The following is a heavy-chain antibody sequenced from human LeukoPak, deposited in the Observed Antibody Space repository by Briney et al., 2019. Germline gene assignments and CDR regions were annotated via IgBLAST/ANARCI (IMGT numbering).Heavy chain of an antibody. D-gene: IGHD5/OR15-5a*01. Sequence: SSETLSLTCTVSGYSINSYYWSWIRQPPGKGLEWIGYIYYSGSTNYNPSLKSRVTISVDTSKNQFSLKLSSVTAADTAVYYCARVGSTLGYYYGMDVWGQGTTVTVSS. CDR1: GYSINSYY. J-gene: IGHJ6*02. CDR2: IYYSGST. CDR3: ARVGSTLGYYYGMDV. V-gene: IGHV4-59*01.